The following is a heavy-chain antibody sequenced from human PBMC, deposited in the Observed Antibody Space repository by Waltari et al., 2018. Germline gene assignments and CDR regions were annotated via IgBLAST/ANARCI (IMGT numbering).Heavy chain of an antibody. J-gene: IGHJ4*02. V-gene: IGHV4-61*02. Sequence: QVQLQESGPGLVKPSQTLSLTCTVSGGSISSGSYNWSWIRQPAGKGLEWIGRIYTSGSTNYNPSLKSRVTISVDTSKNQFSLKLSSVTAADTAVYYCARPSVAGIEFDYWGQGTLVTVSS. CDR3: ARPSVAGIEFDY. CDR1: GGSISSGSYN. D-gene: IGHD6-19*01. CDR2: IYTSGST.